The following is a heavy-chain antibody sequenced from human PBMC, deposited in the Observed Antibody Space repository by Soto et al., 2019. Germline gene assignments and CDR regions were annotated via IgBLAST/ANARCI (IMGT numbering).Heavy chain of an antibody. D-gene: IGHD3-22*01. Sequence: PSETLSLTCTVSGGSFNTAPNHWSWIRQSPRNGLEWIGNIYYAGSTNYNPSFESRVAISLDTSNNQFSLRLTSLTAADAAVYFCARDHHRYYDTSGYYAYLDFWGQGTLVTVSS. J-gene: IGHJ4*02. CDR2: IYYAGST. CDR3: ARDHHRYYDTSGYYAYLDF. CDR1: GGSFNTAPNH. V-gene: IGHV4-61*01.